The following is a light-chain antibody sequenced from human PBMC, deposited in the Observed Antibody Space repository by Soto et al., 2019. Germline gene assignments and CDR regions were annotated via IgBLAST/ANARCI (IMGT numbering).Light chain of an antibody. CDR2: GAS. V-gene: IGKV3-20*01. CDR3: QQYDSSLWT. Sequence: EIVLTQSPGTLSLSPGERATLSCRASQSVSSSFLAWYQQKPGQAPRLLIYGASSRATGIPDRFSGSGSGTDFTLTISRLEPEDFAVYYCQQYDSSLWTFSQGTKVEIK. CDR1: QSVSSSF. J-gene: IGKJ1*01.